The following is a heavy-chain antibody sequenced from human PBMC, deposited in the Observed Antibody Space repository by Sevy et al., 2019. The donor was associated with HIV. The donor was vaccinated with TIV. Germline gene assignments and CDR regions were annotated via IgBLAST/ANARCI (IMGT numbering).Heavy chain of an antibody. CDR1: GGSINNSDYH. CDR2: IYYSGNP. J-gene: IGHJ5*02. CDR3: ACVTGPFGWLDP. Sequence: SETLSLTCTVSGGSINNSDYHWSWIRQSPGQGLECLGYIYYSGNPYYCPSLRSPSSISIDTSNNLFALALLSVTAAGTAVYFCACVTGPFGWLDPWGQGTRVTVSS. D-gene: IGHD2-21*02. V-gene: IGHV4-30-4*01.